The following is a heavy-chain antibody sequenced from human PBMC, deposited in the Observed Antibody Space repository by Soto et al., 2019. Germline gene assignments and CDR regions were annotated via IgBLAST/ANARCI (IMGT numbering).Heavy chain of an antibody. J-gene: IGHJ6*02. CDR2: ISSSSSTI. D-gene: IGHD6-6*01. CDR3: ARDHRGIAARRYGLDV. Sequence: PGGSLRLSCAVSGFNVMSYWMRLVRQAPGKGLECVSYISSSSSTIYYADSVKGRFTISRDKAKNSLYLQMNSLRDEDTAVYYSARDHRGIAARRYGLDVWAQGTTVTVSS. CDR1: GFNVMSYW. V-gene: IGHV3-48*02.